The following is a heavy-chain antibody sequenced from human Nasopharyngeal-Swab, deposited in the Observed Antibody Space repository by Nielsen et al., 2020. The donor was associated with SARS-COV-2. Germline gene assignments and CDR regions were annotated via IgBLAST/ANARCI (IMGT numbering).Heavy chain of an antibody. Sequence: SETLSLTCTVSGYSISSGYYWGWIRQPPGKGLEWIGSIYHSGSTYYNPSLKSRVTISVDTSKNQFSLKLSSVTAADTAVYYCASDSGYSSSWYSRDYYFDYWGQGTLVTVSS. V-gene: IGHV4-38-2*02. CDR2: IYHSGST. J-gene: IGHJ4*02. CDR3: ASDSGYSSSWYSRDYYFDY. D-gene: IGHD6-13*01. CDR1: GYSISSGYY.